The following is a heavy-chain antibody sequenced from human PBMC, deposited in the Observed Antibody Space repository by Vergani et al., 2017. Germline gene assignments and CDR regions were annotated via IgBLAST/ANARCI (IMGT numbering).Heavy chain of an antibody. Sequence: QVQLQESGPGLVKPSETLSLTCTVSGGSVSSGSYYWSWIRQPPGKGLEWIGYIYYSGSTNYNPSLKSRVTISVDTSKNQFSLKLSSVTAADTAVYYGARSGDYPYYYDGMDVWGQGTTVTVSS. CDR2: IYYSGST. CDR1: GGSVSSGSYY. V-gene: IGHV4-61*01. CDR3: ARSGDYPYYYDGMDV. D-gene: IGHD4-17*01. J-gene: IGHJ6*02.